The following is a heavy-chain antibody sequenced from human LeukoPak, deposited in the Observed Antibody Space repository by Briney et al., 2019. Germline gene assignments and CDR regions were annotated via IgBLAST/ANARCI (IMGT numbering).Heavy chain of an antibody. J-gene: IGHJ4*02. CDR1: GGSISTYI. D-gene: IGHD2-15*01. Sequence: SETLSFTCSVSGGSISTYIWSWIRQPPGQGMEWIGRIYTSGSTNYNPSLKSRVTMSVDTSKNKFSLQLNSMTAADTAVYYGSRGDCIGVSCYWFDFWGEGTLVTVSS. CDR3: SRGDCIGVSCYWFDF. CDR2: IYTSGST. V-gene: IGHV4-4*07.